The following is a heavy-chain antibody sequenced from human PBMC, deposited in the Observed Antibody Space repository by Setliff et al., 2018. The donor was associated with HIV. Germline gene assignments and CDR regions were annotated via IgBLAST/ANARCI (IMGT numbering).Heavy chain of an antibody. D-gene: IGHD3-10*01. V-gene: IGHV1-69*13. J-gene: IGHJ5*02. CDR1: GDTFSSYA. CDR3: VKDLTYGSGT. Sequence: SVKVSCKASGDTFSSYAISWVRQAPGQGLEWMAGIIPALYTPNYEQKFRGRLTITADESTTTAYMALSSLRSEDTAVYYCVKDLTYGSGTWGQGTLVTVSS. CDR2: IIPALYTP.